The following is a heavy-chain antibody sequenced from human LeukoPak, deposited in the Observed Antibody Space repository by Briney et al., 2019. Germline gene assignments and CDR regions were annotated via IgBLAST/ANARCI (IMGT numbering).Heavy chain of an antibody. CDR3: AHRPGAAAGTIVGAFDI. Sequence: SGPTLVKPTQTLTLTCTFSGFSLSTSGVGVGWIRQPPGKALEWLALIYWDDDKRYSPSLKSRLTITKDTSKNQVVLTMTNMDPVDTATYYCAHRPGAAAGTIVGAFDIWGQGTMVTVSS. J-gene: IGHJ3*02. CDR2: IYWDDDK. V-gene: IGHV2-5*02. CDR1: GFSLSTSGVG. D-gene: IGHD6-13*01.